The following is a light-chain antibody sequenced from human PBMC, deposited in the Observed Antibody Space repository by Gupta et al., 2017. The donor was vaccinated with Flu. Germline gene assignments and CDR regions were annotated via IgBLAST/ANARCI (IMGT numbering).Light chain of an antibody. CDR3: SSYTDISLVI. CDR1: SSDVGGYNW. V-gene: IGLV2-14*03. CDR2: DVS. Sequence: TSSDVGGYNWVAWYQQHPGKAPKLMIYDVSNRPSGVSDRFSGSKSGNTASLTISGLQAEDEADYYCSSYTDISLVIFGGGTKLTVL. J-gene: IGLJ2*01.